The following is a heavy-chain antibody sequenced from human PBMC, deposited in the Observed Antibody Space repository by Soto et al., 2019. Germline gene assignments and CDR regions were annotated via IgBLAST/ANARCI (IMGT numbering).Heavy chain of an antibody. J-gene: IGHJ6*03. V-gene: IGHV1-69*04. CDR2: IIPILGIA. Sequence: SVKVSCKASGGTFSSYTISWVRQAPGQGLEWMGRIIPILGIANYAQKFQGRVTITADKSTSTAYMELSSLRSEDTAVYYCARDRATVTTYYYYMDVWGKGTTVTVSS. D-gene: IGHD4-17*01. CDR1: GGTFSSYT. CDR3: ARDRATVTTYYYYMDV.